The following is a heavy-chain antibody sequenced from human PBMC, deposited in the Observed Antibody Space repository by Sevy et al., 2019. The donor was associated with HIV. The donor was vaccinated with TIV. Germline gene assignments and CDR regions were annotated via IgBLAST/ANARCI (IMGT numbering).Heavy chain of an antibody. CDR1: GFTFSSYG. V-gene: IGHV3-30*18. J-gene: IGHJ6*02. CDR3: AKEWGWQWLVQDYYYYYGMDV. Sequence: GGSLRLSCAASGFTFSSYGMHWVRQAPGKGLEWVAVISYDGSNKYYADSVKGRFTISRENSKNTLYLQMNSLRAEDTAGYYCAKEWGWQWLVQDYYYYYGMDVWGQGTTVTVSS. CDR2: ISYDGSNK. D-gene: IGHD6-19*01.